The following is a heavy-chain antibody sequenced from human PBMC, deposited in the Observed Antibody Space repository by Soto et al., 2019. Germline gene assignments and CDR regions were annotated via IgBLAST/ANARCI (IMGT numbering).Heavy chain of an antibody. V-gene: IGHV1-46*01. CDR2: IDPSGGRT. CDR3: ARLLAPYCGGDCYSGFDY. D-gene: IGHD2-21*02. CDR1: GYTFSIYY. J-gene: IGHJ4*02. Sequence: ASVKVSCKASGYTFSIYYIHWVRLAPGQGLEWMGVIDPSGGRTYYAQNFQGRITLTRDTSTSTVYMELSSLRSEDTAVYYCARLLAPYCGGDCYSGFDYWGQGTQVTVSS.